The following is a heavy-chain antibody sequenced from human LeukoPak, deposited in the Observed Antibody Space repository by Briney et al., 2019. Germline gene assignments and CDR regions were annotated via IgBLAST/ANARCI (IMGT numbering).Heavy chain of an antibody. CDR3: ARHEFGSSSAAFDS. CDR1: GGSFSGYL. D-gene: IGHD6-6*01. Sequence: SETLSLTCAVHGGSFSGYLWSWIRQPPGKGLEYIGEINHSGYTTYNPSLKSRVTISVDTSKNQFSLNMISVTAADTAVYYCARHEFGSSSAAFDSWGQRTMVIVSS. CDR2: INHSGYT. J-gene: IGHJ3*01. V-gene: IGHV4-34*01.